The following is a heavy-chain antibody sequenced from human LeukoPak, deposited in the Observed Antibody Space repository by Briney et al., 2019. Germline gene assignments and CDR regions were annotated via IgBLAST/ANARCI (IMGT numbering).Heavy chain of an antibody. CDR2: ISDSGGST. CDR1: VFPFSSYA. CDR3: VRGYSFGPYGMDV. Sequence: GGSLRLSCSASVFPFSSYAMHWVRQAPGKGLEYVSAISDSGGSTYYADSVKGRFTISRDNSKNPLYLQMSSLRAEDTAVYFCVRGYSFGPYGMDVWGQGTTVTVSS. J-gene: IGHJ6*02. V-gene: IGHV3-64D*09. D-gene: IGHD2-15*01.